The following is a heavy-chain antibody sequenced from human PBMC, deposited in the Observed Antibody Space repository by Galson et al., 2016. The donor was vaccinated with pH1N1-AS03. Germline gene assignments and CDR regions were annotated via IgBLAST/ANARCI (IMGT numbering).Heavy chain of an antibody. CDR2: IHPGGHK. V-gene: IGHV3-66*02. CDR3: AGDEGFANGINV. Sequence: SLRLSCAATGFTVSSGYHMSWVRHPPGKVLECVSVIHPGGHKYNADSLKGRFTISRDNFENTVSLQLNSLRPEDTAVYYWAGDEGFANGINVWGQGTTVTVSS. D-gene: IGHD3-3*01. J-gene: IGHJ6*02. CDR1: GFTVSSGY.